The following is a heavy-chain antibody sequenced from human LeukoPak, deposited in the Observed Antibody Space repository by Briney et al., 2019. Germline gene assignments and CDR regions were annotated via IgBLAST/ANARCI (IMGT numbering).Heavy chain of an antibody. Sequence: ASVKVSCKASGGTFSSYAISWVRQAPGQGLEWMGWISAYNGNTNYAQKFQGRVTMTTDTSTTTAYMELRSLRSDDTAVYYCARCDYVWGNYRYRPILYFDNWGQGTLVTVSP. J-gene: IGHJ4*02. CDR2: ISAYNGNT. CDR1: GGTFSSYA. CDR3: ARCDYVWGNYRYRPILYFDN. V-gene: IGHV1-18*01. D-gene: IGHD3-16*02.